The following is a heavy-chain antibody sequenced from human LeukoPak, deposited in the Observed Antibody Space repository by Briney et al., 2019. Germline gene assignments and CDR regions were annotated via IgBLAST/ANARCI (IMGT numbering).Heavy chain of an antibody. CDR1: GFTFSSYS. D-gene: IGHD3-10*01. CDR2: ISTSSSYI. J-gene: IGHJ4*02. V-gene: IGHV3-21*01. CDR3: ARDRTYGSGSYSFDY. Sequence: GGSLRLSCAASGFTFSSYSMNWVRQAPGKGLEWVSSISTSSSYIYYADSVKGRFTISRDNAKNSLYLQMKSLRAEDTAVYYCARDRTYGSGSYSFDYWGQGTLVTVSS.